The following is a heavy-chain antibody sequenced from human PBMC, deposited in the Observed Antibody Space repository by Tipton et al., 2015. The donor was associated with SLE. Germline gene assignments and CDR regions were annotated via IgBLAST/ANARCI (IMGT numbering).Heavy chain of an antibody. D-gene: IGHD6-19*01. Sequence: TLSLTCTVSGGSISSSSYYWGWIRQPPGKGLEWIGSIYYSGSTYYNPSLKRRVTISVDTSKNQFSLKLSSVTAADTAVYYCARSLYSSGWYLLWGQGTLVTVSS. CDR1: GGSISSSSYY. J-gene: IGHJ1*01. V-gene: IGHV4-39*07. CDR3: ARSLYSSGWYLL. CDR2: IYYSGST.